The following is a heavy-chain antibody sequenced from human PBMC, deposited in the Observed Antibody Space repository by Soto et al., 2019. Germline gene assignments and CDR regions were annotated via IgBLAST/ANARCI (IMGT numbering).Heavy chain of an antibody. V-gene: IGHV3-33*01. CDR3: ARDGRYCSGGSCYSIDYYYYYMDV. CDR1: GFAFSSYG. CDR2: IWYDGSNK. J-gene: IGHJ6*03. D-gene: IGHD2-15*01. Sequence: GGSLRLSCAAAGFAFSSYGMHWVRQAPGKGLEWVAVIWYDGSNKYYADSVKGRFTISRDNSKNTLYLQINSLRAEDTAVYYCARDGRYCSGGSCYSIDYYYYYMDVWGKGTTVTVSS.